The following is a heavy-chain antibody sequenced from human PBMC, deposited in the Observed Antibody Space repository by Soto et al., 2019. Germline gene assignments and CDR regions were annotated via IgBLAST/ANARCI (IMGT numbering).Heavy chain of an antibody. Sequence: ASVKFSCKSSGYSFTSNAITWVRQAPGQGLEWMGWISTYSGDANYAQNFQGRVTMTTDTSTNTAYMELRSLRSDDTAVYYCARVWVRYQAPSGAAGFDSWGQATL. CDR3: ARVWVRYQAPSGAAGFDS. D-gene: IGHD3-16*02. CDR2: ISTYSGDA. V-gene: IGHV1-18*04. CDR1: GYSFTSNA. J-gene: IGHJ4*02.